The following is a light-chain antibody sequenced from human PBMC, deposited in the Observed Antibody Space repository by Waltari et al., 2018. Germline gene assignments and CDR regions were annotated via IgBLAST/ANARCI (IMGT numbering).Light chain of an antibody. CDR1: QSLVHSDGNTY. Sequence: DVVMTQSPLSLPVTLGQPASISCRSSQSLVHSDGNTYLSWFQQRPGHSPRRLIYKVSNRDSGVPDRVSGSGAGTDFTLKISRVEAEDIAIYYCMQGIHWPRSFGQGTKVEIE. J-gene: IGKJ1*01. V-gene: IGKV2-30*02. CDR3: MQGIHWPRS. CDR2: KVS.